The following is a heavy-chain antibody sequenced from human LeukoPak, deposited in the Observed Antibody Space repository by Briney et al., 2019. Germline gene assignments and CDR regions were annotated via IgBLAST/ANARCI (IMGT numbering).Heavy chain of an antibody. CDR3: ARAYSSSWHFDY. Sequence: GESLKISCKGSGYSFTSYWINWVRQLPGKGVEWMVMIDPSDSYTNYSPSFQGHVTISADKSLSTAYLQWSSLKASDPAIYYCARAYSSSWHFDYWGQGTLVTVSS. V-gene: IGHV5-10-1*01. CDR1: GYSFTSYW. J-gene: IGHJ4*02. CDR2: IDPSDSYT. D-gene: IGHD6-13*01.